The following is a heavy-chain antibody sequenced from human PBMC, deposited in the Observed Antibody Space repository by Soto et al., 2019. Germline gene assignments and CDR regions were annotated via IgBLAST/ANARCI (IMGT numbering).Heavy chain of an antibody. Sequence: EVQLLESGGGLVQGGESLRLSCPASGFTFSNYPMSWVRQVPGKGLEWVSSISASGGSTYYADSVRGRFTISRDNSKNTLYLQINILRAEDTAVYYCAKNNLSGSATQDYWGQGTLVTVSS. CDR3: AKNNLSGSATQDY. V-gene: IGHV3-23*01. D-gene: IGHD7-27*01. J-gene: IGHJ4*02. CDR1: GFTFSNYP. CDR2: ISASGGST.